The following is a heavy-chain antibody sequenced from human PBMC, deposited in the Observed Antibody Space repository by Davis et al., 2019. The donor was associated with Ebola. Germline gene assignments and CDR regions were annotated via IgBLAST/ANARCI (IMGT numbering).Heavy chain of an antibody. CDR2: IRSKANSYAT. V-gene: IGHV3-73*01. D-gene: IGHD2-21*02. CDR1: GFTFSGSG. J-gene: IGHJ4*02. Sequence: GGSLRLSCAASGFTFSGSGMHWVRQASGKGLEWVGRIRSKANSYATAYAASVKGRFTISRDDSKNTAYLQMNSLKTEDTAVYYCIRSCGGDCERDYWGQGTLVTVSS. CDR3: IRSCGGDCERDY.